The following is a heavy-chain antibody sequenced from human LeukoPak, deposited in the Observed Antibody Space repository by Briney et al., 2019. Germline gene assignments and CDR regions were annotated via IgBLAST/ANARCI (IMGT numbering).Heavy chain of an antibody. V-gene: IGHV1-2*02. J-gene: IGHJ4*02. Sequence: GASVKVSCKASGYSFTDYYMHWVRQAPGQGLEWMAWINPRSGGTKYAQNFQGRVTMTRDTSISAGYMELNSLTSDDTAVYFCARGSSISGTTVPSDYRGQGTLVTVST. CDR2: INPRSGGT. D-gene: IGHD1-7*01. CDR3: ARGSSISGTTVPSDY. CDR1: GYSFTDYY.